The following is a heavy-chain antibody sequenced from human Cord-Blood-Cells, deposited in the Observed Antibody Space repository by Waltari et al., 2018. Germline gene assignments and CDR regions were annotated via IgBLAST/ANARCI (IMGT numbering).Heavy chain of an antibody. J-gene: IGHJ5*02. CDR1: GGSFSGYY. Sequence: QVQLQQWGAGLLKPSETLSLTCAVYGGSFSGYYWSWIRQTPGKGLEWIGEVNHSGSTNYHPYRKSRITISVDTSKNQFSLKLSSVTAADTAVYYCARHRPSRWYHGWFDPWGQGTLVTVSS. CDR3: ARHRPSRWYHGWFDP. CDR2: VNHSGST. D-gene: IGHD6-13*01. V-gene: IGHV4-34*01.